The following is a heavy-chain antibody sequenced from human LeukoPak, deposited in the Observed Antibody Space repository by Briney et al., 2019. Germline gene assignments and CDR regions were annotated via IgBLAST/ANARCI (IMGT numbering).Heavy chain of an antibody. CDR2: ISGSGGST. D-gene: IGHD6-19*01. CDR1: GFTFSSYA. Sequence: TGGSLRLSCAASGFTFSSYAMSWVRQAPGKGLEWVSAISGSGGSTYYADSVKGRFTISRDNSKNTLYLQVNSLRAEDTAVYYCAKCPERQLSGWYQLENYYYGMDVWGQGTTVTVSS. CDR3: AKCPERQLSGWYQLENYYYGMDV. J-gene: IGHJ6*02. V-gene: IGHV3-23*01.